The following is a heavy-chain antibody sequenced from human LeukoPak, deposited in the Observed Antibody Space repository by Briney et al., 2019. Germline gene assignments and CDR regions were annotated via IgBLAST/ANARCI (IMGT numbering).Heavy chain of an antibody. Sequence: SETLSLTCTVSGYSISSGYYWAWIRQPPGKGLGWIGSMFHTGSAYYNPSLKSRVTISLDTSKNQFSLKLSSVTAADTAVYSCARGIVTGTTNWFDPWGQGTLVTVSS. CDR3: ARGIVTGTTNWFDP. J-gene: IGHJ5*02. D-gene: IGHD1-20*01. CDR1: GYSISSGYY. V-gene: IGHV4-38-2*02. CDR2: MFHTGSA.